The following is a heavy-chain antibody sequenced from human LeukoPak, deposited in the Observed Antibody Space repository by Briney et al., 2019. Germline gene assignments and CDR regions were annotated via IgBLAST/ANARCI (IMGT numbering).Heavy chain of an antibody. Sequence: ASVKVSCKASGYTFTGYYMHWVRQAPGQGLEWMGWINPNSGGTNYAQKFQGRVTMTRDTSISTAYMELSRLRSDDTAVYYCAGPSPLYYDILTGYSLDYWGQGTLVTVSS. D-gene: IGHD3-9*01. CDR3: AGPSPLYYDILTGYSLDY. V-gene: IGHV1-2*02. J-gene: IGHJ4*02. CDR1: GYTFTGYY. CDR2: INPNSGGT.